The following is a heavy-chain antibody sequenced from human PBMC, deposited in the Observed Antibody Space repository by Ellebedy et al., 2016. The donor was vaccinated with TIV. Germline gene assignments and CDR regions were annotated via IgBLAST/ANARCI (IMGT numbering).Heavy chain of an antibody. CDR1: GYTFTSYG. V-gene: IGHV1-18*01. CDR2: ISAYNGNT. D-gene: IGHD1-26*01. Sequence: AASVKVSCKASGYTFTSYGISWARQAPGQGLEWMGWISAYNGNTNYAQKLQGRVTITRDTSASTAYMELSSLRSEDTAVYYCARVKWELPFDYWGQGTLVTVSS. CDR3: ARVKWELPFDY. J-gene: IGHJ4*02.